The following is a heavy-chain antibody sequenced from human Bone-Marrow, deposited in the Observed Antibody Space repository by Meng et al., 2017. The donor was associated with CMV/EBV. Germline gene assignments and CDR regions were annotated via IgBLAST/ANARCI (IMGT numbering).Heavy chain of an antibody. V-gene: IGHV3-21*01. D-gene: IGHD2-2*01. CDR2: ISSSGIYI. CDR1: GFTFSSFR. J-gene: IGHJ4*02. Sequence: GESLKISCAASGFTFSSFRMNWVRQAPGKGLGWVSSISSSGIYIFYADSLKDRFTISRDNAKNSLHLQMSNLRAEDTAVYYCVRSPGYCSNTNCYSNHFDYWGQGALVTVSS. CDR3: VRSPGYCSNTNCYSNHFDY.